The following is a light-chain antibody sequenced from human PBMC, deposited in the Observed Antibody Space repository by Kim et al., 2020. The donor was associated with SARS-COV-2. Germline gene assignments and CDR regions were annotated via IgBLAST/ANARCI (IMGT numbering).Light chain of an antibody. J-gene: IGKJ2*01. V-gene: IGKV4-1*01. CDR2: WAS. Sequence: RATINCKSSQSVLYSSNNKNYLAWYQQKPGQPPKLLIYWASTRESGVPDRFSGSGSGTDFTLTISSLQAEDVAVYYCQQYYVTPYTFGQGTKLEI. CDR3: QQYYVTPYT. CDR1: QSVLYSSNNKNY.